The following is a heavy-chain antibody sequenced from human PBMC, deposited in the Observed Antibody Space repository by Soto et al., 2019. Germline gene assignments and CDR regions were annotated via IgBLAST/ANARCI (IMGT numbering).Heavy chain of an antibody. CDR3: ARPGYGSGSYYHATEPHX. CDR2: IDPSDSYT. CDR1: GYSFTSYW. Sequence: PGEALKISWQGSGYSFTSYWISWVRQMPGKGVAWMARIDPSDSYTNYRPSFQGHVTISAHKSISTAYLHWSSLRASDTAMYYCARPGYGSGSYYHATEPHXWGQGPMFTGS. J-gene: IGHJ6*02. D-gene: IGHD3-10*01. V-gene: IGHV5-10-1*01.